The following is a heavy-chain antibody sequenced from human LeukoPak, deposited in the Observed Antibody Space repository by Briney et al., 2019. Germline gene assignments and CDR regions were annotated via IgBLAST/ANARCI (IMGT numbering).Heavy chain of an antibody. V-gene: IGHV1-18*01. D-gene: IGHD3-22*01. CDR2: ISAYNGNT. J-gene: IGHJ5*02. CDR1: GYTFTSYG. Sequence: ASVKVSCKASGYTFTSYGITWVRLAPGQGLEWMGWISAYNGNTNYAQMFQGRAIMTTDTSTNTAYMELRSLRADDTAMYYCARDPSYDSSGYPNWFDPWGQGTLVTVSS. CDR3: ARDPSYDSSGYPNWFDP.